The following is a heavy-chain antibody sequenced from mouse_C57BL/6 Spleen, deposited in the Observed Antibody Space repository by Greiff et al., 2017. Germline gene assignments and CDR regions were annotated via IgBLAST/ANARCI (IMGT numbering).Heavy chain of an antibody. J-gene: IGHJ3*01. V-gene: IGHV1-64*01. CDR3: VRIYYGYDGRFAY. CDR2: IHPNSGST. D-gene: IGHD2-2*01. Sequence: QVQLQQPGAELVKPGASVKLSCKASGYTFTSYWMHWVKQRPGQGLEWIGMIHPNSGSTNYNEKFKSKATLTVDKSSSTAYMQLNSLTSKDSAVYYCVRIYYGYDGRFAYWGQGTLVTVSA. CDR1: GYTFTSYW.